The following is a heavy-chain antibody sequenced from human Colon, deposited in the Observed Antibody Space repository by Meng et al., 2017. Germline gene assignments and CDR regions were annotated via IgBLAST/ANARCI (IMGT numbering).Heavy chain of an antibody. Sequence: QVPLKQSGPGLVKPSAPLSLTCAASGGSISRSDSWSWVRQPPGKGLEWIGETSHSGSTNYSPSLKSRVTISLDKSKNQLSLKLNSVTAADTAVYYCASSDYYRSDYWGQGTLVTVSS. CDR2: TSHSGST. V-gene: IGHV4-4*02. J-gene: IGHJ4*02. CDR1: GGSISRSDS. CDR3: ASSDYYRSDY. D-gene: IGHD3-22*01.